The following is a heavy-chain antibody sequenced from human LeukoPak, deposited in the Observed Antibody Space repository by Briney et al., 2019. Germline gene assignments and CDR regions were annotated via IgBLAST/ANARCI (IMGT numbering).Heavy chain of an antibody. CDR3: ARRFDTSGWVDY. CDR2: IYSSGST. Sequence: SSETLSLTCTVSGGSISGYYWSWIRQPPGKGLEWIGYIYSSGSTNSNPSLKSRVTISVDPSKNQFSLKLTSVTAADTAVYYCARRFDTSGWVDYWGQGTLVTVSS. D-gene: IGHD6-19*01. CDR1: GGSISGYY. V-gene: IGHV4-59*08. J-gene: IGHJ4*02.